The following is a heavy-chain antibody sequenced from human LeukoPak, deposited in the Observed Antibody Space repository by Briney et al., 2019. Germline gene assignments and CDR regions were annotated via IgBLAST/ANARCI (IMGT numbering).Heavy chain of an antibody. CDR1: GFTFSSYW. V-gene: IGHV3-74*01. D-gene: IGHD2-2*01. CDR3: ARHFCSSTSCSS. CDR2: IKSDGSST. Sequence: PGGSLRLSCAASGFTFSSYWMHWVRQAPGKGLVWVSRIKSDGSSTSYADSVKGRFTISRDNVKNTLYLQMNSLRAEDTAVYYCARHFCSSTSCSSWGQGTLVTVSS. J-gene: IGHJ4*02.